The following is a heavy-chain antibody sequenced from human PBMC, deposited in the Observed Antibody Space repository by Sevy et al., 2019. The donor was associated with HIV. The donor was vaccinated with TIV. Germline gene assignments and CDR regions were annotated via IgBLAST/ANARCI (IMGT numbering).Heavy chain of an antibody. Sequence: ASVKVSCKVSGYTLTELSMHWVRQAPGKGLEWMGGFDPEDGETIYAQKFLGRVTMTEDTSTDTAYMELSSLRSEDTAVYYCATANYYGSGSLLYYFDYWGQGTLVTVSS. CDR1: GYTLTELS. D-gene: IGHD3-10*01. J-gene: IGHJ4*02. CDR3: ATANYYGSGSLLYYFDY. CDR2: FDPEDGET. V-gene: IGHV1-24*01.